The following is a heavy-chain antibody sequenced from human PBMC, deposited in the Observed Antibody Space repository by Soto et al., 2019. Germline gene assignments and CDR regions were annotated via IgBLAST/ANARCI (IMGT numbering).Heavy chain of an antibody. J-gene: IGHJ4*02. CDR3: AKDWSRKEPGGYFDY. Sequence: AGGSLRLSCAASGFTFSSYAMSWVRQAPGKGLEWVSAISGSGGSTYYADSVKGRFTISRDNSKNTLYLQMNSPRAEDTAVYYCAKDWSRKEPGGYFDYWGQGTLVTVSS. V-gene: IGHV3-23*01. CDR2: ISGSGGST. CDR1: GFTFSSYA. D-gene: IGHD2-15*01.